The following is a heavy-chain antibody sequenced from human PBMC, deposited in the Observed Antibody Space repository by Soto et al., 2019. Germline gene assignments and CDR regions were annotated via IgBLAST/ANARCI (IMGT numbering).Heavy chain of an antibody. Sequence: QVQLQESGPGLVKSSETLSLTCTVSGDSVSAGSYYWSWIRQPPGKGLEWIGFIYYTGTTRYNPSLQSRVLMSVDTFKNQLSLSLNSVTAADTAVYYWARVGSTETCLDPWGQETLVTVSS. D-gene: IGHD2-8*02. CDR2: IYYTGTT. CDR3: ARVGSTETCLDP. J-gene: IGHJ5*02. CDR1: GDSVSAGSYY. V-gene: IGHV4-61*01.